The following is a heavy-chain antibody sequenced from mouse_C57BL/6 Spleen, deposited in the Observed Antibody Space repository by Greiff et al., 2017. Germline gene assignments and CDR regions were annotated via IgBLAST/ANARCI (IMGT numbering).Heavy chain of an antibody. CDR3: AYSNFDAMDY. Sequence: QVQLKQPGAELVKPGASVKLSCKASGYTFTSYWMHWVKQRPGQGLEWIGMIHPNSGSTNYNEKFKSKATLTVDKSSSTAYMQLSSLTSEDSAVYYCAYSNFDAMDYWGQGTSVTGSS. CDR2: IHPNSGST. CDR1: GYTFTSYW. J-gene: IGHJ4*01. V-gene: IGHV1-64*01. D-gene: IGHD2-5*01.